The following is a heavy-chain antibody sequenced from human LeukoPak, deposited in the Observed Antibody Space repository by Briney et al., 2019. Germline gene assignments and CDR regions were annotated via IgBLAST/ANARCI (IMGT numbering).Heavy chain of an antibody. Sequence: GASVKVSCKASGYTFTGYYMHWVRQAPGQGLEWMGWINPNSGGTNYAQKFQGRVTMTRDTSISTAYMELSRLRSDDTAVYYCARSCSGGSCYPEYWGQGTLVTVSS. D-gene: IGHD2-15*01. J-gene: IGHJ4*02. CDR2: INPNSGGT. CDR3: ARSCSGGSCYPEY. CDR1: GYTFTGYY. V-gene: IGHV1-2*02.